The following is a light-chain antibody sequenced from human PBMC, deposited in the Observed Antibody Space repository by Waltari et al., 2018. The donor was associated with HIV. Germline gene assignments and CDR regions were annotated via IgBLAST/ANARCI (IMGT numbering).Light chain of an antibody. CDR2: DVT. CDR1: FSDIGSYTS. Sequence: QSALTQPASVSGSPGQSITVSCTGTFSDIGSYTSVSWYQQHPGEAPKLIVYDVTNRPSGVSHRFSGSKSGNTASLTISGLQTEDEADYYCSSLTTRSTLVIFGGGTRLTV. CDR3: SSLTTRSTLVI. J-gene: IGLJ2*01. V-gene: IGLV2-14*03.